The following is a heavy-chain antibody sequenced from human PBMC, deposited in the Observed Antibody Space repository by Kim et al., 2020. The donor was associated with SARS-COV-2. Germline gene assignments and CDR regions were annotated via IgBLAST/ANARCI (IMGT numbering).Heavy chain of an antibody. J-gene: IGHJ6*01. CDR3: ARRLGDYSSWHSYYYYGMDV. D-gene: IGHD6-6*01. CDR1: GGTFSSYA. Sequence: SVKVSCKASGGTFSSYAISWVRQAPGQGLEWMGGIIPIFGTANYAQKFQGRVTITADESTSTAYMELSSLRSEDTAVYYCARRLGDYSSWHSYYYYGMDVWGQGTKANVSS. V-gene: IGHV1-69*13. CDR2: IIPIFGTA.